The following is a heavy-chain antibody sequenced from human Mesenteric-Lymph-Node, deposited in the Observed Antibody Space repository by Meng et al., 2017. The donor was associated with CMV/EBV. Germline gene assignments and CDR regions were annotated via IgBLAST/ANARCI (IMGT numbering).Heavy chain of an antibody. D-gene: IGHD5-18*01. J-gene: IGHJ4*02. V-gene: IGHV3-23*03. CDR1: GFTFNNYA. CDR3: ATDWIR. CDR2: IYGGGSSA. Sequence: GESLKISCAASGFTFNNYAMTWVRQAPGKGLEWVSVIYGGGSSAYYVDSVKGRFTISRDNSKNTLYLQMNSLKTDDTAVYYCATDWIRWGQGTLVTVSS.